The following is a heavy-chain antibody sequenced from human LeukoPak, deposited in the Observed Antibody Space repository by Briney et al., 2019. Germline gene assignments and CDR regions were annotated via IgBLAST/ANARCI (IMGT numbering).Heavy chain of an antibody. J-gene: IGHJ3*02. Sequence: SETLSLTCTVSGGPISSSSFHWDWIRQPPGKGLEWIGTIFYSGSTYYNPSLKSRITISVDTSKNQFSLKLSSVTAADTAVYYCARHSRSGYSDYESAFDIWGQGTMVIVSS. CDR1: GGPISSSSFH. CDR2: IFYSGST. CDR3: ARHSRSGYSDYESAFDI. V-gene: IGHV4-39*01. D-gene: IGHD5-12*01.